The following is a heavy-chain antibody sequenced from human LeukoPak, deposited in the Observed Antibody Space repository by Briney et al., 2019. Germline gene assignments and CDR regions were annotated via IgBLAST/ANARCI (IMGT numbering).Heavy chain of an antibody. CDR3: ARAMGRIPYYYDTLDF. CDR2: ITTSSTII. CDR1: GFTFSSYS. D-gene: IGHD3-22*01. Sequence: GGSLRLSCAASGFTFSSYSMNWVRQAPGKGLEWVSYITTSSTIIYYADSVKGRFTISRDNAKNSLYLQMNGLRAEDTAVYYCARAMGRIPYYYDTLDFWGQGTLVTVSS. V-gene: IGHV3-48*01. J-gene: IGHJ4*02.